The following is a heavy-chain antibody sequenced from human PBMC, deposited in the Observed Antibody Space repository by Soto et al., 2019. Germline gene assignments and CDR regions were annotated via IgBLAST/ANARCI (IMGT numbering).Heavy chain of an antibody. J-gene: IGHJ4*01. CDR3: ARALTDGRVDY. V-gene: IGHV3-48*01. D-gene: IGHD7-27*01. CDR1: GFTFSSYS. Sequence: EVQLVESGGGLVQPGGSLRLSCAASGFTFSSYSMNWVRQAPGKGLEWVSYISSSSSTIYYADSVKGRFTISRDNAKNSLYLQMNSLRAEDTAVYYCARALTDGRVDYWGHGTLVTVSS. CDR2: ISSSSSTI.